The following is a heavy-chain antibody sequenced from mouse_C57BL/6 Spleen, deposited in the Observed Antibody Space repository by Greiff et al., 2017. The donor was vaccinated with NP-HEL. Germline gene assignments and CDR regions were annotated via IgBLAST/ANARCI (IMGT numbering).Heavy chain of an antibody. CDR3: ASGDYDYDDAMDY. CDR2: INPNNGGT. D-gene: IGHD2-4*01. CDR1: GYTFTDYN. Sequence: VQLQQSGPELVKPGASVKMSCKASGYTFTDYNMHWVKQSHGKSLEWIGYINPNNGGTSYNQKFKGKATLTVNKSSSTAYMELRSLTSEDSAVYYCASGDYDYDDAMDYWGQGTSVTVSS. V-gene: IGHV1-22*01. J-gene: IGHJ4*01.